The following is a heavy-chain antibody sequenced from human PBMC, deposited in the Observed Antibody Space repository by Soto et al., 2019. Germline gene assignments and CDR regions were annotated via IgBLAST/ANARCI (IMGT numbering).Heavy chain of an antibody. CDR2: ISGSGGST. CDR1: GFMFSSYA. V-gene: IGHV3-23*01. Sequence: EVQLLESGGGLVQPGGSLRLSCAASGFMFSSYATSWVRQAPGRGLEWVSSISGSGGSTYYADSVKGRFTISRDNSKNTLYLQMNTLEAEDTAVYYCVKTLGALPYWHFDLWGRGTLVTVSS. J-gene: IGHJ2*01. D-gene: IGHD3-16*01. CDR3: VKTLGALPYWHFDL.